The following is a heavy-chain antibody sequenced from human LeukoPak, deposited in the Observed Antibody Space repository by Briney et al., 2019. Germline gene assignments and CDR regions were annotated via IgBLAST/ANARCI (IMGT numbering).Heavy chain of an antibody. D-gene: IGHD7-27*01. CDR3: ARLLGYYFDY. CDR1: GFTFSSYS. V-gene: IGHV3-21*01. J-gene: IGHJ4*02. CDR2: ISSSSSYT. Sequence: GGSLRLSCAASGFTFSSYSMNWVRQAPGKGLEWVSSISSSSSYTYYADSVKGRFTISRDNAKNSLYLQMNSLRAEDTAVYYCARLLGYYFDYWGQGTLVTVSS.